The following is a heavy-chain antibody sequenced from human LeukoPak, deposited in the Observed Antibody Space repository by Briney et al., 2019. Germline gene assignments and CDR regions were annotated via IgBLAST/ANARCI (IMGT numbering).Heavy chain of an antibody. V-gene: IGHV1-8*01. CDR3: ARGRSSSWSRYYYGMDV. Sequence: ASVKVSCKASGYTFTSYDINWVRQATGQGLEWMGWMNPNSGNTGYAQKFQGRVTMTRNTSISTAYMELSSLRSEDTAVYYYARGRSSSWSRYYYGMDVWGQGTTVTVSS. J-gene: IGHJ6*02. D-gene: IGHD6-13*01. CDR2: MNPNSGNT. CDR1: GYTFTSYD.